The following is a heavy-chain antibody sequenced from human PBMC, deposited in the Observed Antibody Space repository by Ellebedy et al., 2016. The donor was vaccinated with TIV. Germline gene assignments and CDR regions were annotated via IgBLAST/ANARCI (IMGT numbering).Heavy chain of an antibody. CDR1: GCTFSNFD. D-gene: IGHD5-12*01. V-gene: IGHV3-30*18. J-gene: IGHJ4*02. CDR2: ISHDGSLK. CDR3: AKGKVDNGMDADSLDY. Sequence: GASLKISCAASGCTFSNFDMDWVRQAPGKGMEWVAVISHDGSLKFYADSVKSRFSTSRDNSKNTLYLQMNSLRVEDTAVYYCAKGKVDNGMDADSLDYWGQGSLVTVSS.